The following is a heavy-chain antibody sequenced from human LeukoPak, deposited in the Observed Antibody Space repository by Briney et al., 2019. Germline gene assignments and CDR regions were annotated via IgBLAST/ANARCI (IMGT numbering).Heavy chain of an antibody. D-gene: IGHD3-10*01. CDR1: GGTFSSYA. V-gene: IGHV1-69*13. CDR2: IIPIFGTA. Sequence: SVKVSCKASGGTFSSYAISWVRQAPGQGLEWMGGIIPIFGTANYAQKFQGRVTITADESTSTAYMELSSLRSEDTAVYYCARVGYYGSGSYYYGMDVWGQGATVTVSS. CDR3: ARVGYYGSGSYYYGMDV. J-gene: IGHJ6*02.